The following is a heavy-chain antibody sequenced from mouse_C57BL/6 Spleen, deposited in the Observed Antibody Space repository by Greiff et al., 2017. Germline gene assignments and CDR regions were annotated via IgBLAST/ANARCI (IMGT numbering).Heavy chain of an antibody. D-gene: IGHD1-1*02. J-gene: IGHJ4*01. CDR2: IRNKANGYTT. Sequence: EVHLVESGGGLVQPGGSLSLSCAASGFTFTDYYMSWVRQPPGKALEWLGFIRNKANGYTTEYSASVKGRFTISRDNSQSILYLQMNALGAEDSATYYCARAGVGAMDYWGQGTSVTVSS. V-gene: IGHV7-3*01. CDR3: ARAGVGAMDY. CDR1: GFTFTDYY.